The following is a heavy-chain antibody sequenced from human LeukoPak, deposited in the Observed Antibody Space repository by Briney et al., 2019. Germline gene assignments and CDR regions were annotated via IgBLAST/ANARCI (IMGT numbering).Heavy chain of an antibody. D-gene: IGHD3-10*01. CDR3: AKGTGRVDY. CDR2: IRSDGTKT. V-gene: IGHV3-30*02. Sequence: GGSLRLSCAASGFTFSIYGMHWVRQAPGKGLEWVTFIRSDGTKTHYADSVKGRFTISRDNSKNTLFLQIDNLRVDDTAVYYCAKGTGRVDYWGQGTLVTVSS. J-gene: IGHJ4*02. CDR1: GFTFSIYG.